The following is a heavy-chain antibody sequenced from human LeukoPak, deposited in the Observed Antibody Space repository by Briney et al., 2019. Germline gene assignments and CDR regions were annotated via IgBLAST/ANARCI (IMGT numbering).Heavy chain of an antibody. V-gene: IGHV4-39*07. CDR2: IYHSGST. J-gene: IGHJ6*02. CDR1: GGSISSSSYF. CDR3: ARGLPSHYYGMDV. Sequence: SETPSLTCTVSGGSISSSSYFWGWIRQPPGKGLEWIGYIYHSGSTYYNPSLKSRVTISVDRSKNQFSLKLSSVTAADTAVYYCARGLPSHYYGMDVWGQGTTVTVSS.